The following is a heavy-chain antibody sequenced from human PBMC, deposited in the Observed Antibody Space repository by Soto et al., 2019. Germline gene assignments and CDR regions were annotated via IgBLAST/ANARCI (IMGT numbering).Heavy chain of an antibody. CDR3: ARRIAARREGYYYYYGMDV. D-gene: IGHD6-6*01. V-gene: IGHV4-39*01. CDR1: GGSISSSSYY. CDR2: IHYSGST. J-gene: IGHJ6*02. Sequence: QLQLQESGPGLVKPSETLSLTCTVSGGSISSSSYYWGWIRQPPGKGLEWIGSIHYSGSTYYNPSLKSRVTISVDTSKNQFSLKLSSVTAADTAVYYCARRIAARREGYYYYYGMDVWGQGTTVTVSS.